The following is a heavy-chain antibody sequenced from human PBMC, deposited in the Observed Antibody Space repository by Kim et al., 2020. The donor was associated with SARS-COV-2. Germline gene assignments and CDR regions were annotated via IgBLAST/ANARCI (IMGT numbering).Heavy chain of an antibody. Sequence: SETLSLTCTVSGGSINSADYFWTWIRQTPGKGLEWIGYTRYSGNTYYNPSLKNRLAISLDTSKNQFSLRLSSVTAADTALYYCARGGYYYGGFDYWGQGTLVTVSS. D-gene: IGHD3-22*01. J-gene: IGHJ4*02. V-gene: IGHV4-30-4*01. CDR3: ARGGYYYGGFDY. CDR1: GGSINSADYF. CDR2: TRYSGNT.